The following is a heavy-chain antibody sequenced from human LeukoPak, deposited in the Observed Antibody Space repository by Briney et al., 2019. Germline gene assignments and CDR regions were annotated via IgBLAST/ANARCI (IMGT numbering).Heavy chain of an antibody. D-gene: IGHD3-22*01. J-gene: IGHJ4*02. CDR2: ISGSGGST. CDR1: GFSVRTYY. CDR3: AKDYDSSGYYYLYYFDY. V-gene: IGHV3-23*01. Sequence: GGSLRLSCAASGFSVRTYYMSWVRQAPGKGLEWVSAISGSGGSTYYADSVKGRFTISRDNSKNTLYLQMNSLRAGDTAVYYCAKDYDSSGYYYLYYFDYWGQGTLVTVSS.